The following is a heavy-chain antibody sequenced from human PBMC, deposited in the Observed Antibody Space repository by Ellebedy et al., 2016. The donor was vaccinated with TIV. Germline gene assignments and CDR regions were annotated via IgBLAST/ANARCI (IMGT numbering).Heavy chain of an antibody. J-gene: IGHJ6*02. CDR2: VHYRGSS. CDR1: GDSITNYY. D-gene: IGHD3-22*01. Sequence: SETLSLTXSVSGDSITNYYWTWIRRPPGKGLEWIGFVHYRGSSNYNPSLKSRATISLDTSKKQFSLTVSSVTAEDTAVYYCAGDRMYYYDSSGSYSYYAMDVWGQGTTVTVSS. V-gene: IGHV4-59*01. CDR3: AGDRMYYYDSSGSYSYYAMDV.